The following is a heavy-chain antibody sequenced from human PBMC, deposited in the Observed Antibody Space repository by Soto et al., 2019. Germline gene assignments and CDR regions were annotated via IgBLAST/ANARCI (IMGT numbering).Heavy chain of an antibody. J-gene: IGHJ4*02. V-gene: IGHV1-69*13. CDR3: ARDHPSSSGWSYFDY. Sequence: EASVKVSCKASGGTFSSYAISWVRQAPGQGLEWMGGIIPIFGTANYAQKFQGRVTITADESTSTAYMELSSLRSEDTAVYYCARDHPSSSGWSYFDYWGQGTLVTVSS. CDR2: IIPIFGTA. D-gene: IGHD6-19*01. CDR1: GGTFSSYA.